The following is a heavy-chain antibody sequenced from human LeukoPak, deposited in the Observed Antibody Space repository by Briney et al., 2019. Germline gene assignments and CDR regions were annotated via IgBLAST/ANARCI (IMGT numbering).Heavy chain of an antibody. Sequence: PETLSLTCTASGGSISSYYWSWVRQPPGQGLEWIGYIYYSGSTNYNPSLKRGVTTSVDTSKNQFSLKLSSVTAAETAVYYCAGDFYYYGSGIDYPVAFDIWGQGTMVTVSS. V-gene: IGHV4-59*01. CDR2: IYYSGST. J-gene: IGHJ3*02. CDR1: GGSISSYY. CDR3: AGDFYYYGSGIDYPVAFDI. D-gene: IGHD3-10*01.